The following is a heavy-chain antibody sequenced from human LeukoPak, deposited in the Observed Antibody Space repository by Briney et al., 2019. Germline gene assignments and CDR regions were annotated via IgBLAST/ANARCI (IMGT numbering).Heavy chain of an antibody. V-gene: IGHV3-23*01. CDR1: GFTFSIYW. J-gene: IGHJ4*02. CDR2: ISGGGGST. CDR3: AKDGGSLGEVRN. Sequence: GGSLRLSCAASGFTFSIYWMTWVRQAPGKGLEWVSVISGGGGSTYYADSVMGRFTISRDNSKDTLYLQMNSLRAEDTAVYYCAKDGGSLGEVRNWGQGTLVTVSS. D-gene: IGHD3-16*01.